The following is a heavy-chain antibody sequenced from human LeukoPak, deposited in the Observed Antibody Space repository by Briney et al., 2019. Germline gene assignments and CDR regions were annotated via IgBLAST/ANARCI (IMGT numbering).Heavy chain of an antibody. J-gene: IGHJ3*02. CDR1: GFTVSTHY. CDR2: IYTGGNT. Sequence: PGGSLRLSCAASGFTVSTHYMSWVRQAPGKGLEWVSVIYTGGNTHYADSVKGRFTISGDNSENTLSLQMNSLRAEDTAVYYCARGGWYYYSSGSPDAFVIWGQGTMVTVSS. CDR3: ARGGWYYYSSGSPDAFVI. V-gene: IGHV3-53*01. D-gene: IGHD3-10*01.